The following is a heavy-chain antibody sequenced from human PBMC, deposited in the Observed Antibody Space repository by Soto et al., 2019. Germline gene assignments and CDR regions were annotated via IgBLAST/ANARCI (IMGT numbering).Heavy chain of an antibody. Sequence: QVQLVQSGAEVKKPGSSVKVSCKASGGTFSSYAISWVRQAPGQGLEWMGGIIPIFGTANYAQKFQGRVMITADESTSTAYMELSSLRSEDTAVYYCARVGVLRPPVTGWFDPWGQGTLVTVSS. D-gene: IGHD3-9*01. V-gene: IGHV1-69*01. CDR1: GGTFSSYA. J-gene: IGHJ5*02. CDR2: IIPIFGTA. CDR3: ARVGVLRPPVTGWFDP.